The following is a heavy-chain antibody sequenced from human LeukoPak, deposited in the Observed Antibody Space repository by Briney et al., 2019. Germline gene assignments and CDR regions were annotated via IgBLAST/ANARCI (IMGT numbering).Heavy chain of an antibody. V-gene: IGHV3-48*01. CDR3: ARDGDIEMATTTTYFDY. Sequence: GGSLRLSCAASGFTLSSYSMNWVPHAPGKGLEWVSYVSSSSSSIYYADSVKGRFTISRDNAKNSLYLQINSLRAEDTAVYYCARDGDIEMATTTTYFDYWGQGTLVTVSS. J-gene: IGHJ4*02. D-gene: IGHD5-24*01. CDR2: VSSSSSSI. CDR1: GFTLSSYS.